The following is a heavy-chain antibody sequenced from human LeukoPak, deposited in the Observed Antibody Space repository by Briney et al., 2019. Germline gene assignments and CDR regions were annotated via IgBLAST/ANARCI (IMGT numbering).Heavy chain of an antibody. J-gene: IGHJ5*02. Sequence: GASVKVSCKASGYTFTSYGISWVRQAPGQGLEWMGWISAYNGNTNYAQKLQGRVTMTTDTSTSTAYMELRSLRSDDTAVYYCATEPGYSSSSPGGWFDPWGQGTLVTVSS. V-gene: IGHV1-18*01. CDR1: GYTFTSYG. D-gene: IGHD6-13*01. CDR2: ISAYNGNT. CDR3: ATEPGYSSSSPGGWFDP.